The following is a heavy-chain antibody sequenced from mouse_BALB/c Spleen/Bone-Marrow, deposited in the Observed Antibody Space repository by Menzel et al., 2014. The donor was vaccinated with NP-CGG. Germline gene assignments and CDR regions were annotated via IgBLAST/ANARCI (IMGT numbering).Heavy chain of an antibody. D-gene: IGHD1-2*01. CDR3: ARLGYYGSFAY. J-gene: IGHJ3*01. Sequence: EVKLVESGGGLVQPGGSLKLSCAASGFDFSRYWMSWVRQAPGKGLEWIGEINPDSNTINYTPSLKDKFIISRDNAKNTLYLQMSKVRSGDTALYYCARLGYYGSFAYWGQGTLVTVSA. CDR1: GFDFSRYW. CDR2: INPDSNTI. V-gene: IGHV4-1*02.